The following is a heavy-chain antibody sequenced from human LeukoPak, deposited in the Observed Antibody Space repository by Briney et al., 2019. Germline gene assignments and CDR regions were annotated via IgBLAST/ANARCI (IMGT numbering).Heavy chain of an antibody. CDR3: ARDSRGMDV. J-gene: IGHJ6*02. Sequence: SGTRSLTCGVSGGSISNTNWWTWVRQPPGKGLEWIGEISQSGTTNYKSSLKSRVTISLDRSKNQFSLRLTSVTAADTAVYYCARDSRGMDVWGQGTTVTVSS. CDR1: GGSISNTNW. CDR2: ISQSGTT. V-gene: IGHV4-4*02.